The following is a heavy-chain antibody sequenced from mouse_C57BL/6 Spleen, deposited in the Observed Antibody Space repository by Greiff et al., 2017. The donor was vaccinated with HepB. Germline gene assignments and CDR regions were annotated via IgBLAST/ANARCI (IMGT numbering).Heavy chain of an antibody. D-gene: IGHD1-1*01. CDR1: EYEFPSHD. V-gene: IGHV5-2*01. Sequence: DVMLVESGGGLVQPGESLKLSCESNEYEFPSHDMSWVRKTPEKRLELVAAINSDGGSTYYPDTMERRFIISRDTTKKTLYLQMSSLRSEDTALYYCARAYGSSYSFAYWGQGTLVTVSA. CDR3: ARAYGSSYSFAY. J-gene: IGHJ3*01. CDR2: INSDGGST.